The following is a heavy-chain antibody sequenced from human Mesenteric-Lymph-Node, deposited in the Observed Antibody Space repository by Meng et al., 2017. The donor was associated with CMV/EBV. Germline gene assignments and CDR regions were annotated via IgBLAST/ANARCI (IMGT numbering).Heavy chain of an antibody. CDR3: AKDGGSSGWRPWGYYGMDV. Sequence: GESLKISCAASGFTFKSYWMRRVRQAPGKGLEWVAFIRYDGSNKYYADSVKGRFTISRDDSKNTLYLQMNSLRGEVTAVYYCAKDGGSSGWRPWGYYGMDVWGQGTTVTVSS. CDR1: GFTFKSYW. V-gene: IGHV3-30*02. CDR2: IRYDGSNK. J-gene: IGHJ6*02. D-gene: IGHD6-19*01.